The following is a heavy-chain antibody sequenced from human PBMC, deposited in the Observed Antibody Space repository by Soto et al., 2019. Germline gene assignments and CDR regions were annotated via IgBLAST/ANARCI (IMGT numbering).Heavy chain of an antibody. V-gene: IGHV1-18*01. CDR1: GYTFTSYG. Sequence: QVRLVQSGAEVKKPGASVKVSCKASGYTFTSYGISWVRQAPGQGLEWMGWISAYNGNTNYAQKLQGRVTMTTDTSTSTAYMELRSLRSDDTAVYYCARDSARYCSGGSCYSGYWGQGTLVTVSS. CDR3: ARDSARYCSGGSCYSGY. D-gene: IGHD2-15*01. CDR2: ISAYNGNT. J-gene: IGHJ4*02.